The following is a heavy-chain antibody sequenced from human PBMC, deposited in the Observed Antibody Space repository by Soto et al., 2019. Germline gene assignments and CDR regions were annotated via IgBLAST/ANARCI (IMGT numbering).Heavy chain of an antibody. Sequence: QVQLVESGGGLVKPGGSLRLSCAASGFNFNDYYMSWIRQAPGKGLEWLSYISHSGHITNYADSVKGRFTISRDNAKNPLYLQLNSLRVEDPAVYYCARRGGPGDYWGQGTLVTVSS. D-gene: IGHD2-15*01. J-gene: IGHJ4*02. CDR2: ISHSGHIT. V-gene: IGHV3-11*01. CDR3: ARRGGPGDY. CDR1: GFNFNDYY.